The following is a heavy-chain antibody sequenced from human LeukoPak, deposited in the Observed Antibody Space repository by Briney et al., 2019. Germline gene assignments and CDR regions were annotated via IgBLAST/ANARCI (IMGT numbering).Heavy chain of an antibody. CDR2: IYYSGST. V-gene: IGHV4-31*03. D-gene: IGHD4-17*01. CDR3: ARALRSGTNWFDP. CDR1: GGSISSGGNY. J-gene: IGHJ5*02. Sequence: PSQTLSLTCTVSGGSISSGGNYWSWIRQHPGKGLEWIGYIYYSGSTNYNPSLKSRVTISVDTSKNQFSLKLSSVTAADTAVYYCARALRSGTNWFDPWGQGTLVTVSS.